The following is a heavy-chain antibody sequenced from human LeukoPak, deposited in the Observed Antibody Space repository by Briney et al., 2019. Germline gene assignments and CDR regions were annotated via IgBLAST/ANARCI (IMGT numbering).Heavy chain of an antibody. CDR2: INPNSGGT. CDR1: GYTFTGYY. Sequence: GASVKVSCKASGYTFTGYYMHWVRQAPGQGLEWMGRINPNSGGTNYAQKFQGRVTMTRDTSISTAYMELSRLRSDDTAVYYCARYYPLLTYYYYYMDVWGKGTTVTVSS. CDR3: ARYYPLLTYYYYYMDV. D-gene: IGHD3-10*01. J-gene: IGHJ6*03. V-gene: IGHV1-2*06.